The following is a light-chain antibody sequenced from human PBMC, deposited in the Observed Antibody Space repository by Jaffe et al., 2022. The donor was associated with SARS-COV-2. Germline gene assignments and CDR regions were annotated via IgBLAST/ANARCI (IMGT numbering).Light chain of an antibody. V-gene: IGKV2-28*01. CDR2: LGS. Sequence: DIVMTQSPLSLPVTPGEPASISCRSSQSLLHSNGYNYLDWYLQKPGQSPQLLIYLGSNRASGVPDRFSGGGSGTDFTLNLSRVEAEDVGVYYCMQTLQAPLTFGGGTKVEIK. CDR1: QSLLHSNGYNY. CDR3: MQTLQAPLT. J-gene: IGKJ4*01.